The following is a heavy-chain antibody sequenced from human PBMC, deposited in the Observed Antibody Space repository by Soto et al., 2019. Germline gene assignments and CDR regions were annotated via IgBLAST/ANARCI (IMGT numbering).Heavy chain of an antibody. V-gene: IGHV2-26*01. Sequence: QVTLKEAGPVLVKPTETLTLTCTVSGFSLNTDGMGVSWIRQPPGKALEWLAQTFSSEDKSYSSFLKSRRSICKDSSGSQVVPSVTNMDPVVTDTYYCARMRVYESFVSVDYWGQGNLVTVSS. CDR2: TFSSEDK. D-gene: IGHD3-22*01. CDR3: ARMRVYESFVSVDY. CDR1: GFSLNTDGMG. J-gene: IGHJ4*02.